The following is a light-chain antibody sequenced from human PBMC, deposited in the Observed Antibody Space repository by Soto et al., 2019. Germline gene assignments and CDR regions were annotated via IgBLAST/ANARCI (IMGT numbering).Light chain of an antibody. CDR2: AAS. V-gene: IGKV1-27*01. J-gene: IGKJ1*01. Sequence: DIQMTQSPSSLSASVGDRVTITCRASQGISTYLAWYQQKPGELHKLLIYAASTLQSGVPSRFSGSGSGTDFTLTRNSLQAGDVDAYYCQRYNSAARTFGQGTKGEIK. CDR1: QGISTY. CDR3: QRYNSAART.